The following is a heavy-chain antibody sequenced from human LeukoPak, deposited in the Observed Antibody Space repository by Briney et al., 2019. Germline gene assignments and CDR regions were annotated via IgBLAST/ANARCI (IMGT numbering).Heavy chain of an antibody. CDR1: GGSLSGYF. CDR2: IIHNGTT. V-gene: IGHV4-34*12. D-gene: IGHD2-8*01. J-gene: IGHJ4*02. Sequence: SETLSLTCAVYGGSLSGYFWSWIRQSPGKGLEWIGEIIHNGTTNYYPSLKSRVTISGDTSKNQFSLNLISVTAADTAVYYCARVSGYCPDGVCRFDFWGQGTLVTVSS. CDR3: ARVSGYCPDGVCRFDF.